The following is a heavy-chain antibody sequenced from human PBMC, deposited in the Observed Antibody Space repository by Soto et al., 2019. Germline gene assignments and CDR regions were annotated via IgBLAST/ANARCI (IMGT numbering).Heavy chain of an antibody. CDR1: GYSFTGYY. CDR2: INPDSGAT. J-gene: IGHJ4*02. CDR3: ARGDFAVGGYPFACFDY. D-gene: IGHD3-22*01. Sequence: HLVQSGAEVKRPGASLKVSCQASGYSFTGYYIHWVRQAPGQGLEWMGWINPDSGATSYAQNFQGRVTLTSDTSISTASMELTSLTSDDTAVYYCARGDFAVGGYPFACFDYWGQGTLVIVSS. V-gene: IGHV1-2*02.